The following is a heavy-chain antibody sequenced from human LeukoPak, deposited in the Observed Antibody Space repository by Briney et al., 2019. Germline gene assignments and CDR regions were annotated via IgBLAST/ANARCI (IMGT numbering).Heavy chain of an antibody. CDR1: GGSFSGYY. CDR3: ARGLRAYYYGSGSYYNLPIY. V-gene: IGHV4-34*01. J-gene: IGHJ4*02. CDR2: INHSGST. D-gene: IGHD3-10*01. Sequence: SETLSLTCAVYGGSFSGYYWSWIRQPPGKGLEWIGEINHSGSTNYNPSLKSRVTISVDTSKNQFSLKLSSVTAADTAVYYCARGLRAYYYGSGSYYNLPIYWGQGTLVTVSS.